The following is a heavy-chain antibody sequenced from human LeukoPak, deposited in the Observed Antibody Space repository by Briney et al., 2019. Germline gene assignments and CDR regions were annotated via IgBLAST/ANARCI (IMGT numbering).Heavy chain of an antibody. CDR3: AREASSGSSPFYFDY. V-gene: IGHV1-69*06. CDR2: IIPIFGTA. D-gene: IGHD1-26*01. J-gene: IGHJ4*02. Sequence: SVKVSCKASGGTFSSYAISWVRQAPGQGLEWMGGIIPIFGTANYAQKFQGRVTITADKSTSTAYVELSSLRSEDTAVYYCAREASSGSSPFYFDYWGQGTLVTVSS. CDR1: GGTFSSYA.